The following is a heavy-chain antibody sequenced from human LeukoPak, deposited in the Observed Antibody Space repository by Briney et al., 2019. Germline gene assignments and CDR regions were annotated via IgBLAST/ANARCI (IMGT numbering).Heavy chain of an antibody. Sequence: SETLSLTCTVSGGSLSSYYWYWIRQPSGKGLEWIGFIYYSGSTNCNPSLESRVTISVDTSKNQFSLKLSSVTAADTAVYYCARDSSRWAFDVWGQGTMVTVSS. D-gene: IGHD6-13*01. CDR3: ARDSSRWAFDV. CDR2: IYYSGST. J-gene: IGHJ3*01. V-gene: IGHV4-59*01. CDR1: GGSLSSYY.